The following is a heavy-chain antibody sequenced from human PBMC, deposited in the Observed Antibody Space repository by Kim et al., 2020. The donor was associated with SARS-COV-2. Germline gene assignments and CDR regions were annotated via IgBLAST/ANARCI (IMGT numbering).Heavy chain of an antibody. J-gene: IGHJ4*01. Sequence: GGSLRLSCAASGFTFSSYAMHWVRQAPGKGLEWVAVISYDGSNKYYADSVKGRFTISRDNFKNTLYLQMNSLRAEDTAVYYCATRGFRYYDSSGYYFDS. CDR3: ATRGFRYYDSSGYYFDS. CDR2: ISYDGSNK. CDR1: GFTFSSYA. V-gene: IGHV3-30*04. D-gene: IGHD3-22*01.